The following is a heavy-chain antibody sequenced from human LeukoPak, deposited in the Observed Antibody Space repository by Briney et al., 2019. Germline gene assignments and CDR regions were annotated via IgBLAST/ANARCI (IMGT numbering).Heavy chain of an antibody. V-gene: IGHV4-59*01. CDR1: GGSITSYY. D-gene: IGHD3-10*01. CDR3: ARDRGFGETDGMDV. CDR2: IYYSGST. J-gene: IGHJ6*02. Sequence: PSENLSLTCTVSGGSITSYYWSWIRQPPGKGLEWIGYIYYSGSTNYNPSLKSRVTISVDTSKNQFSLKLSSVTAADTAVYYCARDRGFGETDGMDVWGQGTTVTVSS.